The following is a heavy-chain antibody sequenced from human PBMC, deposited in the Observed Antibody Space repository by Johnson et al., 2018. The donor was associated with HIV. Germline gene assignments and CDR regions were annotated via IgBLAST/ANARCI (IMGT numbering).Heavy chain of an antibody. CDR2: ISYDGSNK. CDR3: AKGAPYSGSLLGAFDI. V-gene: IGHV3-30*04. D-gene: IGHD1-26*01. CDR1: GFTFSGYP. J-gene: IGHJ3*02. Sequence: QVQLVESGGGVVQPGRSLRLSCAASGFTFSGYPMHWVRQAPGKGLEWVAVISYDGSNKYYADSVKGRFTNPRDNSKNTLYLQMNSLRAEDTAVYYCAKGAPYSGSLLGAFDIWGQGTMVTVSS.